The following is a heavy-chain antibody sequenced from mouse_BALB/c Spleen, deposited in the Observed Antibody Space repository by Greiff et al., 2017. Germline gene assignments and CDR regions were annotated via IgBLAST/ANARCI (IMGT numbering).Heavy chain of an antibody. V-gene: IGHV1S81*02. CDR2: INPSNGRT. D-gene: IGHD4-1*01. CDR1: GYTFTSYW. Sequence: VQLQQPGAELVKPGASVKLSCKASGYTFTSYWMHWVKQRPGQGLEWIGVINPSNGRTNYNEKFKSKATLTVDKSSSTAYMQLSSLTSEDSAVYYCARVGPLLGRGAMDYGGQGTSVTVSS. J-gene: IGHJ4*01. CDR3: ARVGPLLGRGAMDY.